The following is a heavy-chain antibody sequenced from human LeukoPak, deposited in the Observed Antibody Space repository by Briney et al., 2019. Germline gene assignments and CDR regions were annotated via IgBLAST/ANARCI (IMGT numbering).Heavy chain of an antibody. D-gene: IGHD4-17*01. V-gene: IGHV3-23*01. J-gene: IGHJ4*02. CDR3: AKGTDYGDYAHLGY. CDR2: ISGSGGST. CDR1: GFTFSSYA. Sequence: GGSLRLSCAASGFTFSSYAMSWVRQAPGKGLEWVSAISGSGGSTYYADSVKGRFTISRDNSKNTLYLQMNSLRAEDTAVYYCAKGTDYGDYAHLGYWGQGTLVTVSS.